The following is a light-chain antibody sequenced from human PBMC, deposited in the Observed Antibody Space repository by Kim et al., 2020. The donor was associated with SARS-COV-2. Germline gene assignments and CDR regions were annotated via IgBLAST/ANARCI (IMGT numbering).Light chain of an antibody. J-gene: IGKJ1*01. V-gene: IGKV1-39*01. CDR2: AAS. CDR3: QQSYSTPWT. CDR1: QSVSSY. Sequence: ASVGDRVTITCRASQSVSSYLNWYQQKPGKAPKLLIYAASSLESGVPSRFSGSGSGTDFTLTISSLQPEDFATYYCQQSYSTPWTFGQGTKVDIK.